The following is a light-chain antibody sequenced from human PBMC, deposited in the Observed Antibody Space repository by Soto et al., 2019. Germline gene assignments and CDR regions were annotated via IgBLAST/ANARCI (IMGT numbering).Light chain of an antibody. CDR3: QQRSNWIFT. V-gene: IGKV3-11*01. CDR1: QSVGNY. J-gene: IGKJ3*01. CDR2: DAS. Sequence: EVVLTQSPATLSLSPGEGATLSCRASQSVGNYLPWYQQRPGQAPRLLIYDASSRATGIPARFSGSGSGTDFTLTITSLEPEDFAVYYCQQRSNWIFTFGPGTIVDIK.